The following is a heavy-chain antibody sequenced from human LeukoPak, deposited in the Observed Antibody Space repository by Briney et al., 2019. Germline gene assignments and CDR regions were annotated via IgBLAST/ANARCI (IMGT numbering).Heavy chain of an antibody. D-gene: IGHD3-16*01. Sequence: GGSLRLSCAASGFTVSSNEMSWVRQAPGRGLQWVSGISASGATTYYADSLKGRFTVSRDISKNTLYLQMNSLRAEDTAIYYCAKVRKGVGAFDLWGQGTMVTVSS. CDR1: GFTVSSNE. J-gene: IGHJ3*01. V-gene: IGHV3-23*01. CDR2: ISASGATT. CDR3: AKVRKGVGAFDL.